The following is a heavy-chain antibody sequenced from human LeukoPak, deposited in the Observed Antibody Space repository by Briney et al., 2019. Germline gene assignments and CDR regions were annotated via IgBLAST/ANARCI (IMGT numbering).Heavy chain of an antibody. CDR2: INPNSGGT. V-gene: IGHV1-2*02. CDR1: GYTFTGYY. J-gene: IGHJ4*02. Sequence: ASVKVSCKASGYTFTGYYMHWVRQAPGQGLEWVGWINPNSGGTNYAQKLQGRVTMTRDTSISTAYMELSRLRSDDTAVYYCARDGYCSSTSCSGVPKIWGQGTLVTVSS. D-gene: IGHD2-2*03. CDR3: ARDGYCSSTSCSGVPKI.